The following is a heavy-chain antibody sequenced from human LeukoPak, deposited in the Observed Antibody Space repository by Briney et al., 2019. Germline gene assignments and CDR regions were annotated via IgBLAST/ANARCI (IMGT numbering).Heavy chain of an antibody. V-gene: IGHV3-66*01. CDR1: GFTFSSYD. CDR2: IYSGGST. Sequence: GGSLRLSCAVSGFTFSSYDMTWVRQAAGKGLEWVSVIYSGGSTYYADSVKGRFTISRDNSKNTLYLQMNSLRAEDTAVYCCATIDYWGQGTLVTVSS. CDR3: ATIDY. J-gene: IGHJ4*02.